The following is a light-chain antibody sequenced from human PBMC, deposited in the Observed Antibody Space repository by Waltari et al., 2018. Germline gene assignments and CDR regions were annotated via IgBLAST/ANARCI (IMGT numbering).Light chain of an antibody. V-gene: IGKV3-20*01. Sequence: EIVLTQSPGTLSLSPGERVTLSCRASQSVSRALAWYRQKPGPGPRLLIYGASNRATGIPDRFSGSWSGTDFSLTIRRLEPEDFAVYYCQHYVRLPVTFGQGTKVEIK. CDR2: GAS. CDR3: QHYVRLPVT. CDR1: QSVSRA. J-gene: IGKJ1*01.